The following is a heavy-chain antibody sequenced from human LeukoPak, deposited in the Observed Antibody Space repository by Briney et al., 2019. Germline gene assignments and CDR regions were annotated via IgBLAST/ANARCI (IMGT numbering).Heavy chain of an antibody. CDR2: IYYSGST. D-gene: IGHD6-19*01. V-gene: IGHV4-61*08. CDR3: ARSQSTGWYNGGLDV. J-gene: IGHJ6*02. CDR1: GGSISSGGYY. Sequence: SQTLSLTCTVSGGSISSGGYYWNWVRQPPGKGLEWIAYIYYSGSTSYNPSLKSRVTISVDTSKNQFSLKLSSVTAADTAVYYCARSQSTGWYNGGLDVWGQGTTVTVSS.